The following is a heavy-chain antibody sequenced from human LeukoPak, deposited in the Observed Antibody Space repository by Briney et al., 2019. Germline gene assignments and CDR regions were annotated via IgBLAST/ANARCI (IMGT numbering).Heavy chain of an antibody. CDR1: GFTFSSYS. Sequence: AGGSLRLSCAASGFTFSSYSMNWVRQAPGKGLEWVSSISSSSSYIYYADSVKGRFTISRDNAKNSLYLQMNSLRAEDTAVYYCARVSPVATYFDYWGQGTLVTVSS. V-gene: IGHV3-21*01. CDR2: ISSSSSYI. CDR3: ARVSPVATYFDY. J-gene: IGHJ4*02.